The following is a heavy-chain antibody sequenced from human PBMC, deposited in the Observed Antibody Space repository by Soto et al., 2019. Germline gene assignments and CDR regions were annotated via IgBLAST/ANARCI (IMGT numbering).Heavy chain of an antibody. CDR2: VRGNGDKT. Sequence: PGGSLRLSCAASGFTFSSYAMNWVRQAPGKGLEWVSTVRGNGDKTYYADSVKGRFTISRGNSKNTLYLQMNSLRAEDTAVYYCPRDRLGRSDSNGYYPNFDYWGQGTLVTVSS. CDR1: GFTFSSYA. J-gene: IGHJ4*02. D-gene: IGHD3-22*01. CDR3: PRDRLGRSDSNGYYPNFDY. V-gene: IGHV3-23*01.